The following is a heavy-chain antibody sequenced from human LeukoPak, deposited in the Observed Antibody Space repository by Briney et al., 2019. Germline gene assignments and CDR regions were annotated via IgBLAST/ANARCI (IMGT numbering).Heavy chain of an antibody. CDR3: STGGSYRYNRDY. Sequence: SETLSLTCTVSGGSISSSSYYWGWIRQPPGKRLEWIGSIYYSGSTYYNPSLKSRVTISVDTSKNQFSLKLSSVTAADTAVYYCSTGGSYRYNRDYWGQGTLVTVSS. J-gene: IGHJ4*02. D-gene: IGHD1-26*01. CDR2: IYYSGST. CDR1: GGSISSSSYY. V-gene: IGHV4-39*01.